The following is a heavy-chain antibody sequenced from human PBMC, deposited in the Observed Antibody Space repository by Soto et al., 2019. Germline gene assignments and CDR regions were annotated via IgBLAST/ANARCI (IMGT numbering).Heavy chain of an antibody. Sequence: GXSVKVSWKVSGSTFTYHYVHLVQQAPGKGLEWLGLVDPEESETIYAEKFQGRVTITADTSTDKAYMELRSLRSEDTGVYYCAYGSGSYLQYFEDWGQGTLVTVPS. V-gene: IGHV1-69-2*01. J-gene: IGHJ4*02. CDR3: AYGSGSYLQYFED. CDR1: GSTFTYHY. D-gene: IGHD3-10*01. CDR2: VDPEESET.